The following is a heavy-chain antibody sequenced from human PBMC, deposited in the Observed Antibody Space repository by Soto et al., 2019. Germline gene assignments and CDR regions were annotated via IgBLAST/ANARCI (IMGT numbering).Heavy chain of an antibody. CDR1: GFTFSSYA. D-gene: IGHD1-1*01. J-gene: IGHJ2*01. CDR2: ISYDGSNK. CDR3: AKSGTGYFDL. V-gene: IGHV3-30-3*02. Sequence: QVQLVESGGGVVQPGRSLRLSCAASGFTFSSYAMHWVRQAPGKGLECVAVISYDGSNKYYADSVKGRFTISRDNSKNTLYLQMNSLRAEDTAVYYCAKSGTGYFDLWGRGTLVTVSS.